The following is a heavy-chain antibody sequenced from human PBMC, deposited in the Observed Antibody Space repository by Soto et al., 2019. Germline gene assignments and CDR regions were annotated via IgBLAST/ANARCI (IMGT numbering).Heavy chain of an antibody. V-gene: IGHV4-30-4*01. J-gene: IGHJ4*02. CDR1: GGSISSGDYY. Sequence: PSETLSLTCTVSGGSISSGDYYWSWIRQPPGKGLEWIGYIYYSGSTYYNPSLKSRVTISVDTSKNQFSLKLSSVTAADTAVYYCARDRGEGDFCSGYYTAGGTGPIDYWGQGTLVTVSS. D-gene: IGHD3-3*01. CDR3: ARDRGEGDFCSGYYTAGGTGPIDY. CDR2: IYYSGST.